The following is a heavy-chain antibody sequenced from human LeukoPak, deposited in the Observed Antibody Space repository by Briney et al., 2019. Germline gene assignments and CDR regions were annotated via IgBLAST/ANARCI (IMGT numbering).Heavy chain of an antibody. CDR2: ITPDGGGA. D-gene: IGHD6-6*01. CDR1: GFAFSNFW. CDR3: ARIRPGNYFDY. V-gene: IGHV3-74*01. Sequence: PGGSLRLSCATSGFAFSNFWMHWVHQAPGKGLVWVSRITPDGGGADYMDSVRGRFTISRDNAKNTLYLQMNSLGAEDTAVYFCARIRPGNYFDYWGQGALVTVSS. J-gene: IGHJ4*02.